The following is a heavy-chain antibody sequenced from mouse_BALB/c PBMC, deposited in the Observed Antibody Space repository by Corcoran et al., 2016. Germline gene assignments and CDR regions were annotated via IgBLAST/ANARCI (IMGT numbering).Heavy chain of an antibody. Sequence: DVQLQESGPGLVKPSQSLSLTCSVTVYSITSGYYWNWIRQFPGNKLEWMGYISYDGSNNYNPSLKNRISITRDTSKNQFFLKLNSVTTEDTATYYCARDYYGSSYFDYWGQGTTLTVSS. D-gene: IGHD1-1*01. V-gene: IGHV3-6*02. CDR3: ARDYYGSSYFDY. CDR2: ISYDGSN. CDR1: VYSITSGYY. J-gene: IGHJ2*01.